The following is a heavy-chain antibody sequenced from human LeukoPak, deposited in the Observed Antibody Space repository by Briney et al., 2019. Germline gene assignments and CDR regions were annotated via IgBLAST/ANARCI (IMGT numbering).Heavy chain of an antibody. Sequence: SETLSLTCAVSGYSISSGYYWGWIRPPPGKGLEWIGSIYHSGSTYYNPSLKSRVTISVDTSKNQFSLKLSSVTAADTAVYYCARLGQDDFWSGYYTGYFDYWGQGTLVTVSS. CDR2: IYHSGST. CDR1: GYSISSGYY. D-gene: IGHD3-3*01. V-gene: IGHV4-38-2*01. CDR3: ARLGQDDFWSGYYTGYFDY. J-gene: IGHJ4*02.